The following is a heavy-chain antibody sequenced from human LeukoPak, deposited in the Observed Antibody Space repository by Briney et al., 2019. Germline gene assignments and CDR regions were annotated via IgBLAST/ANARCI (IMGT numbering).Heavy chain of an antibody. J-gene: IGHJ4*02. Sequence: SETLSLTCIVSDGSISYNYGSWIRQSAGKGLELIGRIYYTGSTNYNPSLRSRVTMSVDTSKNQFSLMLSSVTAADTAVYYCARGLSGDSYGFEYWGQGTLVTVSS. CDR2: IYYTGST. CDR3: ARGLSGDSYGFEY. CDR1: DGSISYNY. D-gene: IGHD5-18*01. V-gene: IGHV4-4*07.